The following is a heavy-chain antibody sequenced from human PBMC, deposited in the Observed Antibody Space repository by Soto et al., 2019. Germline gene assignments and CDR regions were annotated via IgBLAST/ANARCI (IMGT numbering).Heavy chain of an antibody. CDR3: ARVMDDFWSGYYAQFDY. Sequence: GGSLRLSCAASGFTFSSYAMHWVRQAPGKGLEWVAVISYDGSNKYYADSVKGRFTISRDNSKNTLYLQMNSLRAEDTAVYYCARVMDDFWSGYYAQFDYWGQGTLVTVSS. CDR2: ISYDGSNK. CDR1: GFTFSSYA. J-gene: IGHJ4*02. V-gene: IGHV3-30-3*01. D-gene: IGHD3-3*01.